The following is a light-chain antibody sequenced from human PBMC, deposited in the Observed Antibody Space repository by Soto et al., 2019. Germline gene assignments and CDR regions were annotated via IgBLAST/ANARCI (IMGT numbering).Light chain of an antibody. Sequence: DIVMTQSPDSLAVSLGERATINCKSSQSVLYSSNNKNYLAWYQQKPGQPPKLLIYWASTRESGVPDRFSGRGSGTDFTLTISSLQAEDVAVYYCQQYYSTPTWTFGQGTKVEI. V-gene: IGKV4-1*01. CDR2: WAS. CDR1: QSVLYSSNNKNY. J-gene: IGKJ1*01. CDR3: QQYYSTPTWT.